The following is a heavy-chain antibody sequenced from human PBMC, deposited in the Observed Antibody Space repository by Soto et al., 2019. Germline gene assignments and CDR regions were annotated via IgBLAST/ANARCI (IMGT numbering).Heavy chain of an antibody. D-gene: IGHD3-3*01. CDR3: ARGGPGITIFGVVYYYYGMDV. Sequence: GGSLRLSCAASGFTFSSYAMSWVRQAPGKGLEWVSAISGSGGSTYYADSVKGRFTISRDNSKNSLYLQMNSLRAEDTAVYYCARGGPGITIFGVVYYYYGMDVWGQGTTVTVSS. J-gene: IGHJ6*02. CDR1: GFTFSSYA. CDR2: ISGSGGST. V-gene: IGHV3-23*01.